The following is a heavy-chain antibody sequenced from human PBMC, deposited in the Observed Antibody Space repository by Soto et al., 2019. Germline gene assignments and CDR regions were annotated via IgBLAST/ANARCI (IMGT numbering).Heavy chain of an antibody. V-gene: IGHV4-30-4*01. CDR2: IYYSGST. CDR3: ARGNCSTSCKVLWFFDL. CDR1: GGSISSGDYY. D-gene: IGHD2-2*01. J-gene: IGHJ2*01. Sequence: PSETLSLTCTVSGGSISSGDYYWSWIRQPPGKGLEWIGYIYYSGSTYYNPSLKSRVTISVDTSKNQFSLKLSSVTAADTAVYYRARGNCSTSCKVLWFFDLWGRGTLVTV.